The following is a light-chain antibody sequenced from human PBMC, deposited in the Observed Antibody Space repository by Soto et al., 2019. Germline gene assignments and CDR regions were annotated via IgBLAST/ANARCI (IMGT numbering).Light chain of an antibody. CDR2: DVS. Sequence: QSALTQPRSVSGSPGQSVTISCTGTSSDVGGYIYVSWYQQHPGKAPKLMIYDVSKRPSGVPDRFSGSKSANTASLTISGLQAEDEADYYCCSYAGRFYVFGTGTKVTVL. V-gene: IGLV2-11*01. J-gene: IGLJ1*01. CDR1: SSDVGGYIY. CDR3: CSYAGRFYV.